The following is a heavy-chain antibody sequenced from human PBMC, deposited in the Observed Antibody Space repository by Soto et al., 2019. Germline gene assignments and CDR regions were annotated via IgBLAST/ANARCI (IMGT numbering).Heavy chain of an antibody. J-gene: IGHJ6*02. Sequence: SQTLSLTCAISGDSVSSNSAAWNLIRKSPSGGLEWLGRTYYRSKWYNDYAFSVKGRITINPDTSKNQFSLHLTSVIPEDTAVYYCTREPSVRGGPLGRYGLDVWGQGTTVTVSS. D-gene: IGHD3-10*01. V-gene: IGHV6-1*01. CDR1: GDSVSSNSAA. CDR2: TYYRSKWYN. CDR3: TREPSVRGGPLGRYGLDV.